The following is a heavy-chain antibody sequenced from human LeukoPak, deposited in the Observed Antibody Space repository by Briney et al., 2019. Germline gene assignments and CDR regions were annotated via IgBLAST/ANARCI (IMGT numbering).Heavy chain of an antibody. J-gene: IGHJ4*02. V-gene: IGHV4-4*07. CDR3: ARENTGSYREFDY. Sequence: PSETLSLTCTVSGGSVSSYYWSWIRQPAGQGLERIGRIYSGGSTNYNPPLKSRVTMSVDSSNNQFPLKLSSVTAADTAVFYCARENTGSYREFDYWGQGTLVTVSS. CDR2: IYSGGST. CDR1: GGSVSSYY. D-gene: IGHD1-26*01.